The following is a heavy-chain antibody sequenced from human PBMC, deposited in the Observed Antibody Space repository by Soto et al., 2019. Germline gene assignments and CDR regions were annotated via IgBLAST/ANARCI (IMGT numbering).Heavy chain of an antibody. V-gene: IGHV4-34*01. CDR3: ASGPDNWNRYYGMDV. J-gene: IGHJ6*02. D-gene: IGHD1-20*01. CDR1: GGSFSGYY. Sequence: SETLSLTCAVYGGSFSGYYWSWIRQPPGKGLEWIGEINHSGSTNYNPSLKSRVTISVDTSKNQFSLKLSSVTAADTAVYYCASGPDNWNRYYGMDVWGQGTTVTVSS. CDR2: INHSGST.